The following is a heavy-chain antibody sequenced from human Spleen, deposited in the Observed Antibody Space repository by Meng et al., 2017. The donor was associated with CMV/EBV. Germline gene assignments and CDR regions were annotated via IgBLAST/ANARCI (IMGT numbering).Heavy chain of an antibody. CDR1: GFTFNNAW. CDR2: IISSSIYK. D-gene: IGHD3-10*01. V-gene: IGHV3-21*01. CDR3: ARDYGYV. Sequence: GGSLRLSCAASGFTFNNAWMSWVRQAPGKGLEWVSSIISSSIYKYYADSVKGRFTISRDNAKNSLYLQMNSLRAEDTAVYYCARDYGYVWGQGTTVTVSS. J-gene: IGHJ6*02.